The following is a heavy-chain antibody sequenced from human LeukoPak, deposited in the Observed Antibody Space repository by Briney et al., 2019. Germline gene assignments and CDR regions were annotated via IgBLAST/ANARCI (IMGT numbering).Heavy chain of an antibody. CDR3: ARDHFGYNSLDY. CDR2: IKSDGSRT. Sequence: GGSLRLSCAASGFTFSSYWMHWVRRTPGKGLVYVSRIKSDGSRTNYADSVKGRFTISRDNAKNTLYLQMNGLRAEDTAVYYCARDHFGYNSLDYWGQGTLVTVSS. J-gene: IGHJ4*02. V-gene: IGHV3-74*01. D-gene: IGHD5-24*01. CDR1: GFTFSSYW.